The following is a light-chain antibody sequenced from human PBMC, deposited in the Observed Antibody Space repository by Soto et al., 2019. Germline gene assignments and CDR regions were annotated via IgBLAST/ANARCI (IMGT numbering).Light chain of an antibody. J-gene: IGKJ3*01. CDR3: QQSFRTPFT. CDR1: QTISTY. Sequence: DIQLTQYPSSLSASVGDTVTITCRASQTISTYLLWYHQKPGRAPNLLIYNASTLHSGVPSKFSGSGSGTDFTLTISSLQPEDFATYYCQQSFRTPFTFGPGTKVDI. CDR2: NAS. V-gene: IGKV1-39*01.